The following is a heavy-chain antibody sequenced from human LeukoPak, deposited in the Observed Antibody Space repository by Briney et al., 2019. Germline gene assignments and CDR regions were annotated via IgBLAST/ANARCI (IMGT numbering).Heavy chain of an antibody. Sequence: GGSLRLSCAASGFTVSSNYMSWVRQAPGKGLEWVSLIYTGGSTSYADSVKGRFTISRDNSKNTLYLQMNSLRAEDTAVYYCAKKTIVGATVDAFDIWGQGTMVIVSS. CDR1: GFTVSSNY. J-gene: IGHJ3*02. D-gene: IGHD1-26*01. V-gene: IGHV3-53*05. CDR2: IYTGGST. CDR3: AKKTIVGATVDAFDI.